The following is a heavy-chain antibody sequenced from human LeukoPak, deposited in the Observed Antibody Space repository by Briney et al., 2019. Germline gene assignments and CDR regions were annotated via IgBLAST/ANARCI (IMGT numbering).Heavy chain of an antibody. D-gene: IGHD6-19*01. J-gene: IGHJ4*02. V-gene: IGHV4-4*07. CDR1: DGSISSYY. CDR3: ARGIAVAGTYYFDY. CDR2: IYTSGST. Sequence: SETLSLTCIVADGSISSYYWSWIRQPAGKGLEWIGRIYTSGSTNYNPSLKSRVTISVDTSKNQFSLKLSSVTAADTAVYYCARGIAVAGTYYFDYWGQGTLVTVSS.